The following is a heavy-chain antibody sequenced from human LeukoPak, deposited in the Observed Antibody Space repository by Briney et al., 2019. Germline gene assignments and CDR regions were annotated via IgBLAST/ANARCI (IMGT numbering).Heavy chain of an antibody. CDR1: GYTFTIYG. CDR2: ISAYNGNT. J-gene: IGHJ4*02. Sequence: GASVKVSCKASGYTFTIYGISWVRRAPGQGLEWMGWISAYNGNTNYAQKLQGRVTMTTDTSTSTAYMELRSLRSDDTAVYYCARVPPYYDSSGHGPYYFDYWGQGTLVTVSS. V-gene: IGHV1-18*01. CDR3: ARVPPYYDSSGHGPYYFDY. D-gene: IGHD3-22*01.